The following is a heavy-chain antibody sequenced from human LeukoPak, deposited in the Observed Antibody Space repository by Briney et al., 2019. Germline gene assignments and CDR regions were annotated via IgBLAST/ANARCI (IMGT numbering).Heavy chain of an antibody. CDR1: GFTFSSYS. CDR2: ISSSSSYI. V-gene: IGHV3-21*04. Sequence: AGGSLRLSCAASGFTFSSYSMNWVRQAPGKGLEWVSSISSSSSYIYYADSVKGRFTISRDNAKNSLYLQMNSLRAEDTALYYCARDRYGTTVTTCWFDPWGQGTLVTVSS. CDR3: ARDRYGTTVTTCWFDP. J-gene: IGHJ5*02. D-gene: IGHD4-17*01.